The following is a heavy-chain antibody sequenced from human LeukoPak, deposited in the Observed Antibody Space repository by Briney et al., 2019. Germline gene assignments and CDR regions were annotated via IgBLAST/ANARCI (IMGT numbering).Heavy chain of an antibody. CDR3: ARDKIVGATHFDY. D-gene: IGHD1-26*01. Sequence: GGSLRLSCAASGFTFGSYWMSWVRQAPGKGLEWVANINQDGSEKCYVDSVKGRFTISRDNAKNSLYLQMSSLRADDTAVYYCARDKIVGATHFDYWGQGTLVTVSS. CDR1: GFTFGSYW. J-gene: IGHJ4*02. V-gene: IGHV3-7*03. CDR2: INQDGSEK.